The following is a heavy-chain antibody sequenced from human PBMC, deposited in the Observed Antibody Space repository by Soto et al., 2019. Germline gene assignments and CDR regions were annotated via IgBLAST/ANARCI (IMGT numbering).Heavy chain of an antibody. CDR3: ARGDTPMITGMDSFDI. Sequence: GGSLRLSCAASGFTFSRYWMNWVRQAPGKGLEWVANIKQDGTEKNYVDSVKGRFTISRDNARNSLYLQMDSLRAEDTAVYFCARGDTPMITGMDSFDIWGQGTMVAVSS. V-gene: IGHV3-7*01. J-gene: IGHJ3*02. CDR2: IKQDGTEK. D-gene: IGHD5-18*01. CDR1: GFTFSRYW.